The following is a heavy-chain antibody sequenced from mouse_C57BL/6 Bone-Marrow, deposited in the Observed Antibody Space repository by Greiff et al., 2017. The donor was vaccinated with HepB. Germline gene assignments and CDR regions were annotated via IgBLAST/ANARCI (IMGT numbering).Heavy chain of an antibody. CDR2: INPGSGGT. V-gene: IGHV1-54*01. CDR1: GYAFTNYL. CDR3: ARCLWGLDY. Sequence: QVQLQQSGAELVRPGTSVKVSCKASGYAFTNYLIEWVKQRPGQGLEWIGVINPGSGGTNYNEKFKGKATLTADKSSSTAYMQLSSLTSEDSAVYFCARCLWGLDYRGQGTTLTVSS. J-gene: IGHJ2*01. D-gene: IGHD6-1*01.